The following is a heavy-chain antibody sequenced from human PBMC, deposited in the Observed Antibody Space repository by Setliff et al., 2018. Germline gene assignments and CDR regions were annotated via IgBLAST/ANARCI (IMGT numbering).Heavy chain of an antibody. J-gene: IGHJ4*02. Sequence: GESLKISCKGSGYSFTSYWIGWVRQMPGKGLEWMGIIYPDDSDTRYSPSFQGQVTISADKSISTAYLQWSSLKASDTAMYYCARRRYYDSSGYYYFDYWGQGTLVTVSS. CDR1: GYSFTSYW. CDR3: ARRRYYDSSGYYYFDY. D-gene: IGHD3-22*01. CDR2: IYPDDSDT. V-gene: IGHV5-51*01.